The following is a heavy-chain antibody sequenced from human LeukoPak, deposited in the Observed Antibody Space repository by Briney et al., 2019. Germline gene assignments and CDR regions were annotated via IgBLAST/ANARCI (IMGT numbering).Heavy chain of an antibody. CDR2: IYYSGST. V-gene: IGHV4-39*01. D-gene: IGHD5-18*01. CDR1: GGSISSSSYY. CDR3: ARHSGYSYGHFDY. J-gene: IGHJ4*02. Sequence: SETLSLTCTVSGGSISSSSYYWGWIRQPPGKGLEWIGSIYYSGSTYYNPSLKSRVTISVDTSKNQFSLKPSSVTAADTAVYYCARHSGYSYGHFDYWGQGTLVTVSS.